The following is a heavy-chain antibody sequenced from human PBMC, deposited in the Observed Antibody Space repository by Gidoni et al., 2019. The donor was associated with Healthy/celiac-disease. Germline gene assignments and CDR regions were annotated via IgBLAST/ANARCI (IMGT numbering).Heavy chain of an antibody. Sequence: QVQLVESGGGVVQPGRSLRLSCAASGFTFSRYGMHRVRQAPGKGLEWVAVISEDGSNKDDAESVKGIFTISRDNSKNTLYLQMNSLSAEDTAVYYCAKEPLFMVPDYVRVFDYFDYWGQGTLVTVSS. V-gene: IGHV3-30*18. CDR1: GFTFSRYG. J-gene: IGHJ4*02. CDR3: AKEPLFMVPDYVRVFDYFDY. D-gene: IGHD3-10*01. CDR2: ISEDGSNK.